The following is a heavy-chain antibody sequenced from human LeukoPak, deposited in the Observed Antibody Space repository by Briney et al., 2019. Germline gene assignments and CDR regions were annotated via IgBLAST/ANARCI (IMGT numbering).Heavy chain of an antibody. D-gene: IGHD6-13*01. CDR3: ASGGSWHTSGY. Sequence: SETLSLTCGVYGGSFSGYYWSWIRQPPGKGLEWIGEINDSGRSNYKSSLKSRVTISEDTSKNQFSLKLSSVTAADTAVYFCASGGSWHTSGYWGQGTLVTVSS. CDR2: INDSGRS. CDR1: GGSFSGYY. J-gene: IGHJ4*02. V-gene: IGHV4-34*01.